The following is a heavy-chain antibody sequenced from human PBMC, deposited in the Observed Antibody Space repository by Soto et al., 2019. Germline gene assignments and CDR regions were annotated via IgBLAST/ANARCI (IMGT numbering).Heavy chain of an antibody. CDR1: GGSFSGYY. Sequence: QVQLQQWGAGLLKPSETLSLTCAVSGGSFSGYYWIWIRQPPEKGLEWIGEINHSGSTNYNPSLKSRVTISVDTSKNQFSLNLSSVTAADTAVYYCARGYLGPWGQGTLVTVSS. V-gene: IGHV4-34*01. J-gene: IGHJ5*02. CDR3: ARGYLGP. CDR2: INHSGST.